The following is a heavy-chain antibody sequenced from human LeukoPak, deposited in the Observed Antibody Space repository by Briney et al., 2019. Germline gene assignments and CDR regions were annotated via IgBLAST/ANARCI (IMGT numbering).Heavy chain of an antibody. CDR3: ARGEEYGSGTVHFDY. D-gene: IGHD3-10*01. CDR2: VHHSGGT. J-gene: IGHJ4*02. Sequence: SETLSLTCAVSGGPISSSNWWSWVRQPPGKGLEWIGKVHHSGGTNYNPSLKSRVTISADRSNNRFSLSLNSVTAADTAVFYCARGEEYGSGTVHFDYWGQGILVTVSS. CDR1: GGPISSSNW. V-gene: IGHV4-4*02.